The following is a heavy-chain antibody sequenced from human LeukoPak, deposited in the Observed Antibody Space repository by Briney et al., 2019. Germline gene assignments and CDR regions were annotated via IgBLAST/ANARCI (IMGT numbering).Heavy chain of an antibody. D-gene: IGHD3-3*01. CDR1: GGSISSYY. CDR2: IYYSGST. V-gene: IGHV4-59*01. J-gene: IGHJ5*02. Sequence: SETLSLTCTVSGGSISSYYWSWIRQPPGKGLEWIGYIYYSGSTNYNPSLKSRFTISVHTSKNQFSLKLSSVTAADTAVYYCARDPRGGYDFWSGSPNWFDPWGQGTLVTVSS. CDR3: ARDPRGGYDFWSGSPNWFDP.